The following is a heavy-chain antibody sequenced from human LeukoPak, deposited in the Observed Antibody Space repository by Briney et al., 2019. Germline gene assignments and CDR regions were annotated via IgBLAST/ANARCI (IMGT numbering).Heavy chain of an antibody. Sequence: GESPQISCKGSGDSFTSYWIAWVRQMPGKGLEWMGIIYTGDSDYRYRPSFPGQVTIAADKSISTAYLQWSSLKASDTAIYYCARRAYRREYLEYWGQGTLVSVSS. D-gene: IGHD1-26*01. CDR2: IYTGDSDY. J-gene: IGHJ4*02. CDR1: GDSFTSYW. CDR3: ARRAYRREYLEY. V-gene: IGHV5-51*01.